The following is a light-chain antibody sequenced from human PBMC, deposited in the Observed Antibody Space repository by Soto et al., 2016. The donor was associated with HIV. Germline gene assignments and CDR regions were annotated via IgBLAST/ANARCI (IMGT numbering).Light chain of an antibody. J-gene: IGLJ1*01. CDR2: DDS. CDR3: QVWNNYQSI. V-gene: IGLV3-21*03. CDR1: NIGTKS. Sequence: SYELTQPPSVSVAPGRTASITCGGNNIGTKSVHWYQQKPGQAPVLVVYDDSDRPSGIPERFSGSNSGSAATLTISRVEAGDEADYYCQVWNNYQSIFGPGTKVTVL.